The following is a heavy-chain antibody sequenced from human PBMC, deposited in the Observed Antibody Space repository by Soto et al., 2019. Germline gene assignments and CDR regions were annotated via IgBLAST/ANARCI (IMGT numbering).Heavy chain of an antibody. Sequence: QVQLQESGPGLVKPSETLSLTCTDSGGSISSYYWSWIRQPPGKGLEWIGYIYHRGTTNYSPALKSRVTISADMSKNQLSLKLSSVTAADTAVYYCARAIRRGGGFDYWGQGTLVTVSS. CDR2: IYHRGTT. D-gene: IGHD3-10*01. V-gene: IGHV4-59*01. J-gene: IGHJ4*02. CDR3: ARAIRRGGGFDY. CDR1: GGSISSYY.